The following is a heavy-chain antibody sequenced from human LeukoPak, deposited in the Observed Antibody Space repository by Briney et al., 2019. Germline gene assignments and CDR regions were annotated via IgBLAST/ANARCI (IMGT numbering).Heavy chain of an antibody. Sequence: PGGSLRLSCAASGFTFSSYSMNWVRQAPGKGLEWVSSISRSSSYIYYGDSVKGRFTISRDNAKNSLYLQMNSLRAEDTAVYYCARDSVIAAAGTRQIHWFDPWGQGTLVTVSS. CDR3: ARDSVIAAAGTRQIHWFDP. J-gene: IGHJ5*02. V-gene: IGHV3-21*01. D-gene: IGHD6-13*01. CDR2: ISRSSSYI. CDR1: GFTFSSYS.